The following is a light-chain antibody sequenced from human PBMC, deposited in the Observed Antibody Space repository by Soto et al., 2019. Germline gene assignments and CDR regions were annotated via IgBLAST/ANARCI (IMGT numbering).Light chain of an antibody. V-gene: IGLV2-14*01. J-gene: IGLJ2*01. CDR1: SSDVGGYNY. CDR2: DNN. CDR3: ATWDYRLTGDV. Sequence: QSALTQPASVSGSPGQSITISCTGTSSDVGGYNYVSWYQQHPGKAPKLMIYDNNKRPSGIPDRFSGSKSGTTGTLEITGLQTGDEADYYCATWDYRLTGDVFGGGTKLTVL.